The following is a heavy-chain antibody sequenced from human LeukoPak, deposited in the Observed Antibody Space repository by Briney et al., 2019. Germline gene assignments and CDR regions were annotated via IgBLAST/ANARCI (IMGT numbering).Heavy chain of an antibody. CDR2: ISSNAAAT. Sequence: GGSLRLSCAASGFAFDDYGMSWVRQAPGKGLEWVSTISSNAAATRYADSVNGRFTISRDNAKNSLYVQMNSLRAEDTALYYCARIDGYNAFNTWGQGTMVTVSS. CDR1: GFAFDDYG. D-gene: IGHD5-24*01. CDR3: ARIDGYNAFNT. V-gene: IGHV3-20*04. J-gene: IGHJ3*02.